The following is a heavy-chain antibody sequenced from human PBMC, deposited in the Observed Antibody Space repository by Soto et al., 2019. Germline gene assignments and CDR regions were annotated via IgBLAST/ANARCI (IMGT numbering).Heavy chain of an antibody. V-gene: IGHV3-30*18. CDR2: ISYDGSNK. CDR1: GVTFSSYG. J-gene: IGHJ6*02. D-gene: IGHD3-3*01. Sequence: GGSLRLSCAASGVTFSSYGIHWVRQAPGKGLEWVAVISYDGSNKYYADSVKGRFTISRDNSKNTLYLQMNSLRAEDTAVYYCAKDLKLSWDFWSGSYYYYGMDVWGQGTTVTVSS. CDR3: AKDLKLSWDFWSGSYYYYGMDV.